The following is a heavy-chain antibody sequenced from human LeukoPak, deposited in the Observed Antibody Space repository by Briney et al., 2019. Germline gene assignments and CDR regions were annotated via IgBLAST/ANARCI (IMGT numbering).Heavy chain of an antibody. CDR2: IIPIFGQA. CDR3: ARDRPYCSSTSCRPSPFDY. Sequence: SVNVSCKASGGTFSSYAISWVRQAPGQGLEWMGGIIPIFGQANYAQKFQGRVTITADESTSTAYMELSSLRSEDTAVYYCARDRPYCSSTSCRPSPFDYWGQGTLVTVSS. CDR1: GGTFSSYA. D-gene: IGHD2-2*01. V-gene: IGHV1-69*13. J-gene: IGHJ4*02.